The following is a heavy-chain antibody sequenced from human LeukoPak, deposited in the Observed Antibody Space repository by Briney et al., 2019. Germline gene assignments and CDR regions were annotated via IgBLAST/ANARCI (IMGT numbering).Heavy chain of an antibody. D-gene: IGHD2-15*01. CDR2: ISAYNGNT. Sequence: ASVKVSCKASGYTFTSYGISWVRQAPGQGLEWMGRISAYNGNTNYAQKLQGRVTMTTDTSTSTAYMELRSLRSDDTAVYYCASSLSYCSGGSCYLNWFDPWGQGTLVTVSS. CDR1: GYTFTSYG. CDR3: ASSLSYCSGGSCYLNWFDP. J-gene: IGHJ5*02. V-gene: IGHV1-18*01.